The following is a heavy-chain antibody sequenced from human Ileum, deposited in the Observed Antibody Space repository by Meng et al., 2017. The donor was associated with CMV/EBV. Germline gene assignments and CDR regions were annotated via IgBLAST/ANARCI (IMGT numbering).Heavy chain of an antibody. CDR1: GYTLTASY. J-gene: IGHJ4*02. CDR2: MHYSSGNT. V-gene: IGHV1-46*01. D-gene: IGHD4-11*01. CDR3: ARDTDI. Sequence: QEQLTQSGGEGKQPGASVKISCKASGYTLTASYFHWVRQAPGQGLEWLGIMHYSSGNTAHTHKVQGRVSMTRDTSTSTVYFELTSLRSDDTALYYCARDTDIWGQGTLVTVSS.